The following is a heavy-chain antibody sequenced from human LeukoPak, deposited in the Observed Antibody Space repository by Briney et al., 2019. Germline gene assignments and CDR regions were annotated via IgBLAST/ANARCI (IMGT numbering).Heavy chain of an antibody. V-gene: IGHV3-23*01. CDR3: AKAKVRGSFDY. D-gene: IGHD3-10*01. CDR2: ISGSGGST. CDR1: GFTFSSYA. J-gene: IGHJ4*02. Sequence: GGSLRLSCAASGFTFSSYAMSWVRQAPGKGLEWVSAISGSGGSTYYADSVKGRFTISRDNAKNSLYLQMNSLRAEDTALYYCAKAKVRGSFDYWGQGTLVTVSS.